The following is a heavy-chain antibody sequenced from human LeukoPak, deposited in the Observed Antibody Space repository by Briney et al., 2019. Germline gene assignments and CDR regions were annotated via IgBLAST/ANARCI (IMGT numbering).Heavy chain of an antibody. V-gene: IGHV3-64*01. CDR3: ARGRLGGHFNWMPSPPDY. CDR1: GFTFTNYG. CDR2: ISSKGDNT. D-gene: IGHD3-9*01. J-gene: IGHJ4*02. Sequence: GGSLRLSCAASGFTFTNYGLHWVRQAPGKGLEYVSAISSKGDNTYYANSVKGRFTISRDNSKNTLSPQMGSLRGDDTAVYYCARGRLGGHFNWMPSPPDYWGQGTLVTVSS.